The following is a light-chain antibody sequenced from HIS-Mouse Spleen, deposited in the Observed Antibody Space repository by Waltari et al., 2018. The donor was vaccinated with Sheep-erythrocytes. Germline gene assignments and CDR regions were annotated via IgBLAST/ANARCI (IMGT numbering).Light chain of an antibody. CDR1: SSDVGSYNL. CDR2: DVS. V-gene: IGLV2-23*02. Sequence: QSALTQPASVSGSPGQSITISCTGTSSDVGSYNLVSWYQQHPGKAPKLRIYDVSKRPSGVPDRFSGSKSGNTASLTISGLQAEDEADYYCCSYAGSSTPWVFGGGTKLTVL. CDR3: CSYAGSSTPWV. J-gene: IGLJ3*02.